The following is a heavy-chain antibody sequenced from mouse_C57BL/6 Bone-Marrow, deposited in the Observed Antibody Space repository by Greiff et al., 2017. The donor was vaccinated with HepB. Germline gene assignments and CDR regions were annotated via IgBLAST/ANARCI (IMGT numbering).Heavy chain of an antibody. CDR2: INPNYGTT. J-gene: IGHJ3*01. Sequence: VQLKESGPELVKPGASVKISCKASGYSFTDYNMHWVKQSNGKSLEWIGVINPNYGTTSYNQKFKGKATLTVGQSSSTAYMQLSGLTSEDSAVYYCARYSNSFAYWGQGTLVTVSA. CDR3: ARYSNSFAY. CDR1: GYSFTDYN. D-gene: IGHD2-5*01. V-gene: IGHV1-39*01.